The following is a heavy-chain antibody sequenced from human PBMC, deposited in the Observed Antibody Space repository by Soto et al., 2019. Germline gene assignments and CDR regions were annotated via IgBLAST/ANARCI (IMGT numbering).Heavy chain of an antibody. CDR2: MNPNSGNT. J-gene: IGHJ6*02. V-gene: IGHV1-8*01. CDR3: ARDIVVVPAASMLYYYYGMDG. CDR1: GYTFTSYD. D-gene: IGHD2-2*01. Sequence: ASVKVSCKASGYTFTSYDINWVRQATGQGLEWVGWMNPNSGNTGYAQKFQGRVTMTRNTSISTAYMELSRLRSDDTAVYYCARDIVVVPAASMLYYYYGMDGWGQGNTVTFSS.